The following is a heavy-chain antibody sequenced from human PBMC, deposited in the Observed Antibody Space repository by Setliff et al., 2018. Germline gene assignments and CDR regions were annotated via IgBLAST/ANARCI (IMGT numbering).Heavy chain of an antibody. V-gene: IGHV4-59*08. D-gene: IGHD2-15*01. CDR2: FYYNGAT. CDR3: ARHAITQSLVADY. Sequence: SETLSLTCSVSGGSISSYSWGWIRQPPGKGLEWIGFFYYNGATNYNPSLKSRVTISVDTSKNQFSPKLSSVTAADTAVYYCARHAITQSLVADYWGQGILVTVSS. CDR1: GGSISSYS. J-gene: IGHJ4*02.